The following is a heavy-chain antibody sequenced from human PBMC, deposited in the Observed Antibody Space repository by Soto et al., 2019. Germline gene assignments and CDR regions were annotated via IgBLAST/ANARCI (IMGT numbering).Heavy chain of an antibody. Sequence: QVQLVESGGGVVQPGRSLRLSCAASGFTFSSYGMHWVRQAPGKGLEWGAVIWYDGSNKYYADYVKGRFTISRDNSKNTLYLQMNSVRAEGTAVYYCARVPLYSSSWYYFDYWGQGTLVTVSS. CDR3: ARVPLYSSSWYYFDY. CDR1: GFTFSSYG. CDR2: IWYDGSNK. V-gene: IGHV3-33*01. J-gene: IGHJ4*02. D-gene: IGHD6-13*01.